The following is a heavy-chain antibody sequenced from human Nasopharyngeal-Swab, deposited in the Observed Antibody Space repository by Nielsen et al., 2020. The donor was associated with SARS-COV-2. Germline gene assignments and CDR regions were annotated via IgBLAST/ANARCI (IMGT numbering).Heavy chain of an antibody. D-gene: IGHD3-3*01. CDR3: ARATYYDFWSGPDYYYYGMDV. Sequence: SETLSLTCTVSGGSISSYYWSWIRQPAGKGLEWIGRIYTSGSTNYNPSLKSRVTMSVDTSTNQFSLKLSSVTAADTAVYYCARATYYDFWSGPDYYYYGMDVWGQGTTVTVSS. V-gene: IGHV4-4*07. CDR2: IYTSGST. CDR1: GGSISSYY. J-gene: IGHJ6*02.